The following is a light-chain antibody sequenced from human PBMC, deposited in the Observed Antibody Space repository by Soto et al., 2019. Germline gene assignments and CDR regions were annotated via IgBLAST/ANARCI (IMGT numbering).Light chain of an antibody. Sequence: EIVLTQSPGTLSLSPGDRATLSCRASQSVSRSYLGWYQQKPGQAPRLLMYGASIRAAGVPDRFSGSGSGTEFTRTISRLVPVDFTVYYCHHYETFGQGTKVEIK. V-gene: IGKV3-20*01. CDR1: QSVSRSY. CDR3: HHYET. CDR2: GAS. J-gene: IGKJ1*01.